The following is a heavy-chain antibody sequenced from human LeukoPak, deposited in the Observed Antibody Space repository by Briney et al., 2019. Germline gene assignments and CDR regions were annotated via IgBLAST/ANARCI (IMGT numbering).Heavy chain of an antibody. CDR1: GGSFSGYY. D-gene: IGHD6-13*01. J-gene: IGHJ6*03. CDR3: ARLTPYGSSWYKRYYYYYMDV. CDR2: INHSGST. Sequence: PSETLSLTCAVYGGSFSGYYWSWIRQPPGKGLEWIGEINHSGSTNYNPSLKSRVTISVDTSKNQFSLKLRSVTAADTAVYYCARLTPYGSSWYKRYYYYYMDVWGKGTTVTVSS. V-gene: IGHV4-34*01.